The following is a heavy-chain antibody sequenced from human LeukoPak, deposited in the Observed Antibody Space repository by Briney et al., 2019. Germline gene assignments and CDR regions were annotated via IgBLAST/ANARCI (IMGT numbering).Heavy chain of an antibody. J-gene: IGHJ4*02. CDR1: GFTFSSYW. CDR3: ARLYDFWSGYYGHYFDY. Sequence: PGGSLRLSCAASGFTFSSYWMSWVRQAPGKGLEWVANIKQEGSEKYYVDSVKGRFTISRDNAKNSLYLQMNSLRAEDTAVYYCARLYDFWSGYYGHYFDYWGQGTLVTVSS. V-gene: IGHV3-7*01. D-gene: IGHD3-3*01. CDR2: IKQEGSEK.